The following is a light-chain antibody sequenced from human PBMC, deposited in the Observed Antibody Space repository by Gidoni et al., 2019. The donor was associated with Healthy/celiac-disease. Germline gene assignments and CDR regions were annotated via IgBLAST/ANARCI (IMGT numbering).Light chain of an antibody. J-gene: IGKJ1*01. Sequence: DIQITQSPSTLAASVGDRVTITCRASQSISSWLAWYQQKPGKAPKLLIYKACSLESGVPSRLSGRGSGTEFTLNISSLQPDDFATYYCQQYNSYSTFGKGTKVEIK. V-gene: IGKV1-5*03. CDR3: QQYNSYST. CDR1: QSISSW. CDR2: KAC.